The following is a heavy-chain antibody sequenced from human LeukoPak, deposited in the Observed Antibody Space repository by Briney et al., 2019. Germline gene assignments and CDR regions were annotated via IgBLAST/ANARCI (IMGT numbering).Heavy chain of an antibody. CDR2: IYYGGST. D-gene: IGHD4-23*01. J-gene: IGHJ4*02. V-gene: IGHV4-39*01. CDR3: ARRGNTGRSFDY. CDR1: GGSISSNTYY. Sequence: PSETLSLTCTVSGGSISSNTYYWGWIRQPPGKGLEWTGSIYYGGSTYYNPSLKSRVTISVDTSKNQFSLKLSSVTAADTAVYYCARRGNTGRSFDYWGQGTLVTVSS.